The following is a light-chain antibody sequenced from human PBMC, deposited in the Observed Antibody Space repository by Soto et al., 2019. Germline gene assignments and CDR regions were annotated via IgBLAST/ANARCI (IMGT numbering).Light chain of an antibody. CDR3: QQYNSYPWT. CDR1: QSISDW. Sequence: DIQMTQSPFTLSASVGDRVTITCRASQSISDWLAWYQQKPGKAPNLLIYKASSLESGVTSRFSGSRSGTQFTLTISSLQPDDFATDYCQQYNSYPWTFGQGTKVEIK. CDR2: KAS. J-gene: IGKJ1*01. V-gene: IGKV1-5*03.